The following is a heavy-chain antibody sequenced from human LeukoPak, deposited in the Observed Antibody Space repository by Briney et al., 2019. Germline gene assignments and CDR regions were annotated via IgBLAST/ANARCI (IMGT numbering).Heavy chain of an antibody. CDR3: ARVLARLLWFGVSTNAFDI. CDR2: INHSGST. Sequence: NASETLSLTCAVYGGSLSGYYWSWIRQPPGKGLEWIGEINHSGSTNYNPSLKSRVTISVDTSKNQFSLKLSSVTAADTAVYYCARVLARLLWFGVSTNAFDIWGQGTMVTVSS. J-gene: IGHJ3*02. V-gene: IGHV4-34*01. CDR1: GGSLSGYY. D-gene: IGHD3-10*01.